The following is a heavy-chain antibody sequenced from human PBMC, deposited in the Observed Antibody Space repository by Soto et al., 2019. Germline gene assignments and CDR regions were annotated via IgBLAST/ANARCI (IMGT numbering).Heavy chain of an antibody. D-gene: IGHD2-2*01. CDR3: AKAASFLSGTKYQLLPSYFDY. Sequence: GGSLRLSCAASGFTFSSYAMSWVRQAPGKGLEWVSAISGSGGSTYYADSVKGRFTISRDNSENTLYLQMNSLRAEDTAVYYCAKAASFLSGTKYQLLPSYFDYWGQGTLVTVSS. J-gene: IGHJ4*02. CDR2: ISGSGGST. V-gene: IGHV3-23*01. CDR1: GFTFSSYA.